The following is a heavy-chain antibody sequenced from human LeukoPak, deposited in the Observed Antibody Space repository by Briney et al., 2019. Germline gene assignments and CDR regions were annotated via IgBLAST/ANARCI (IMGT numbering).Heavy chain of an antibody. J-gene: IGHJ6*03. V-gene: IGHV3-23*01. D-gene: IGHD1-14*01. CDR1: GFTLRSYA. CDR2: ISGSGGST. Sequence: QPGGSLRLSCAASGFTLRSYAMSWVRQAPGKGLEWVSAISGSGGSTYYADSVKGRFTISRDNSKNTLYLQMNSLRAEDTAVYYCAKGAGSYYYYMDVWGKGTTVTVSS. CDR3: AKGAGSYYYYMDV.